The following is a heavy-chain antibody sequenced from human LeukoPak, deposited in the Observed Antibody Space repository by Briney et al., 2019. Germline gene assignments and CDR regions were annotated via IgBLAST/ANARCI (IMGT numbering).Heavy chain of an antibody. Sequence: GGSLRLSFTFSGFTVRSYLMNWVRQAPGEGLEWVANINPGGNEIRSVDSVKGRSIISRDNAMNSQDLQMSSLRVEDTAVYYCMCWGSDNHWGQGILITVSS. CDR2: INPGGNEI. CDR3: MCWGSDNH. J-gene: IGHJ4*02. D-gene: IGHD7-27*01. CDR1: GFTVRSYL. V-gene: IGHV3-7*01.